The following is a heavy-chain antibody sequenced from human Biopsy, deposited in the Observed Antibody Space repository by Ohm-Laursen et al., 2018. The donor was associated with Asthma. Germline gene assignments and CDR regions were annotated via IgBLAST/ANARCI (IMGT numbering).Heavy chain of an antibody. CDR2: ISPVFGST. CDR1: GGTLNNYA. D-gene: IGHD6-13*01. Sequence: VKISCNASGGTLNNYAINWVRQAPGQGLEWMGGISPVFGSTNIAQMFQGRVTISADIFTKTAYLEVSSLRSDDTAVYYCASPSSSREILYYYYNMDIWGQGTTVTV. J-gene: IGHJ6*02. V-gene: IGHV1-69*13. CDR3: ASPSSSREILYYYYNMDI.